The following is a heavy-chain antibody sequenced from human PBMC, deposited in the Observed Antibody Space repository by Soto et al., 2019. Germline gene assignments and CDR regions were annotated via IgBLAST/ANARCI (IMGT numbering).Heavy chain of an antibody. V-gene: IGHV1-46*01. CDR1: GYTFTSYY. J-gene: IGHJ4*02. CDR3: ARGEYSNSPLHLDY. D-gene: IGHD6-6*01. CDR2: INPSGGST. Sequence: QVQLVQSGAEVKKPGASVKVSCKAFGYTFTSYYMHWVRQAPGQGPEWMGIINPSGGSTSYAQKLQGSVTMTMDTSTSTVYIELSSLRSEDTAVYYCARGEYSNSPLHLDYWGQGTLVSVSS.